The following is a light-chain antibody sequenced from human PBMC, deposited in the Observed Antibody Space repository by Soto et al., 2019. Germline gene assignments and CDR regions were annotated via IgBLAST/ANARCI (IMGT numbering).Light chain of an antibody. CDR2: DAS. Sequence: ENVLTQSPATLSLSPGEGATLSCRASQSINTYLAWDQQKPGQAPRLLIYDASKRATGIPARLSGSGSGTNFTLTISSLEPEDFAVYYCQQRRSWQVTFGQGTRLEIK. V-gene: IGKV3D-11*02. J-gene: IGKJ5*01. CDR3: QQRRSWQVT. CDR1: QSINTY.